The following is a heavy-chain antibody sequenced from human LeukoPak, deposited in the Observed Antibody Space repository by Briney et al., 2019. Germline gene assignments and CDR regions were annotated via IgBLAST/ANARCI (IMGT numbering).Heavy chain of an antibody. J-gene: IGHJ4*02. D-gene: IGHD3-9*01. V-gene: IGHV4-30-2*01. CDR3: ARVPALRYFD. Sequence: SETLSLTCTVSGGSISGGGYYWSWIRQPPGKGLECIGYIYHSGSTYYNPSLKSRVTISVDRSKNQFSLKLSSVTAADTAVYYCARVPALRYFDWGQGTLVTVSS. CDR2: IYHSGST. CDR1: GGSISGGGYY.